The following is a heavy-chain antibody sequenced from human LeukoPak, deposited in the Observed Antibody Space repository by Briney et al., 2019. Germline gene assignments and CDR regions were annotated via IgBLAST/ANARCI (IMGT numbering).Heavy chain of an antibody. D-gene: IGHD3/OR15-3a*01. CDR2: ISVSGNT. J-gene: IGHJ4*02. Sequence: GGSLRLSCAASGFTLSSYAMSWVRQGPGKGLEWVSAISVSGNTYHADSVKGRFTISRDSSKNTLYLQMNSLTADDTAVYYCAGLDFGQDYWGQGTLVTVSS. V-gene: IGHV3-23*01. CDR1: GFTLSSYA. CDR3: AGLDFGQDY.